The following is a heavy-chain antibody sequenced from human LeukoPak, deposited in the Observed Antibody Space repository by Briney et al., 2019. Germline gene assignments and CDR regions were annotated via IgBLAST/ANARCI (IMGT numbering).Heavy chain of an antibody. CDR1: GGSFSGYY. D-gene: IGHD3-10*01. Sequence: SETLSLTCAVYGGSFSGYYWSWIRQPPGKGLEWIGEINHSGSTNYNPSLKSRVTISVDTSKNQFSLKLSSVTAADTAVYYCARYGSGSWGYFDYWGQGTVVTVPS. CDR2: INHSGST. J-gene: IGHJ4*02. V-gene: IGHV4-34*01. CDR3: ARYGSGSWGYFDY.